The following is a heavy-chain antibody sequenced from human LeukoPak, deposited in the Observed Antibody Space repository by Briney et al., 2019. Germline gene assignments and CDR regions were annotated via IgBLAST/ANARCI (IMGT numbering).Heavy chain of an antibody. CDR2: INPNSGGT. Sequence: GASVKVSCKASGYTFTGYYMHWVRQAPGQGLEWMGWINPNSGGTNYAQKFQGWVTMTRDTSISTAYMELSRLRSDDTAVYYCARDARPSDFWSGYGLDAFDIRGQGTMVTVSS. D-gene: IGHD3-3*01. CDR1: GYTFTGYY. J-gene: IGHJ3*02. V-gene: IGHV1-2*04. CDR3: ARDARPSDFWSGYGLDAFDI.